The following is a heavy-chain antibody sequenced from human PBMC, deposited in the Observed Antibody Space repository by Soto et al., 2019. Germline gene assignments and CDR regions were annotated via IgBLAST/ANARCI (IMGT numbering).Heavy chain of an antibody. J-gene: IGHJ4*02. D-gene: IGHD2-21*02. CDR3: ARDACGGDCYYFDY. Sequence: PGGSLRLSCAASGFTFSSYRMHWVRQAPGKGLVWVSRINSDGSSTSYADSVKGRFTISRDNAKNTLYLQMNSLRAEDTAVYYCARDACGGDCYYFDYWGLGTLVTVSS. V-gene: IGHV3-74*01. CDR1: GFTFSSYR. CDR2: INSDGSST.